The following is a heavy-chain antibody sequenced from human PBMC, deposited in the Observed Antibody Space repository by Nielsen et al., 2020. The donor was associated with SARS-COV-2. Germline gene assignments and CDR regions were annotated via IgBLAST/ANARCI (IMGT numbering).Heavy chain of an antibody. CDR2: INTKTGKP. Sequence: ASVKVSCKPSGYSFTRYDVNWVRQAPGQGLEWMGWINTKTGKPTYAQGFTGRFVFSLDTSVTTAYLQISSLKADDTAVYYCFVLFREDVNPGQWGQGTLVTVSS. CDR3: FVLFREDVNPGQ. D-gene: IGHD1-1*01. V-gene: IGHV7-4-1*02. J-gene: IGHJ4*02. CDR1: GYSFTRYD.